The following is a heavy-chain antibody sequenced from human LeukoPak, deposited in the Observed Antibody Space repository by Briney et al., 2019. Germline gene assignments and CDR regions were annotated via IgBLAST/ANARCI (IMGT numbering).Heavy chain of an antibody. J-gene: IGHJ4*02. CDR3: ARRGRGWLHGYYFDY. CDR2: MNPNSGNT. CDR1: GYTFTSYD. D-gene: IGHD5-24*01. V-gene: IGHV1-8*01. Sequence: ASVKVSCKASGYTFTSYDINWVRQATGQGLEWKGWMNPNSGNTGYAQKFQGRVTMTRNTSISTAYMELSSLRSEDTAVYYCARRGRGWLHGYYFDYWGQGTLVTVSS.